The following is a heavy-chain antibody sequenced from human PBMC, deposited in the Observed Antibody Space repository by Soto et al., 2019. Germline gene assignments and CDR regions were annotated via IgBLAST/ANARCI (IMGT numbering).Heavy chain of an antibody. CDR3: AKGRAVAGHHDY. CDR2: ISGSGGST. CDR1: GFTFSSYA. J-gene: IGHJ4*02. D-gene: IGHD6-19*01. V-gene: IGHV3-23*01. Sequence: HPGGSLRLSCAASGFTFSSYAMSWVRQAPGKGLEWVSAISGSGGSTYYADSVKGRLTISRDNSKNTLYLQMNSLRAEDTAVYYCAKGRAVAGHHDYWGQGTLVTVSS.